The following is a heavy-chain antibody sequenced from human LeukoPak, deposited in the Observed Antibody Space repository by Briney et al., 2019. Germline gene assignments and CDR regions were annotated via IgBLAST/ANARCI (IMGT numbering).Heavy chain of an antibody. CDR1: GFTFSSYG. V-gene: IGHV3-30*03. CDR3: AATKTFDY. J-gene: IGHJ4*02. D-gene: IGHD1-26*01. Sequence: PGRSLRLSCVASGFTFSSYGMHWVRQAPGKGLEWVAVISYDGSNKHYVDSVKGRFTISRDNSKSTVHLQMNSLRVEDTAVYYCAATKTFDYWGQGTLVTVSS. CDR2: ISYDGSNK.